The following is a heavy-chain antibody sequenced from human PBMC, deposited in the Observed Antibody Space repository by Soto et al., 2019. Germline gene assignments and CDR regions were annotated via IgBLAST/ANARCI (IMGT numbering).Heavy chain of an antibody. J-gene: IGHJ5*02. CDR1: GGSISSYY. CDR3: ARGQRFSDWFDP. CDR2: IYYSGNT. V-gene: IGHV4-59*12. D-gene: IGHD3-3*01. Sequence: PSETLSLTCTVSGGSISSYYWSWIRQPPGKGLEWIGYIYYSGNTNCNPSLKSRVTISGDTPKNQFSLKLSSVTAADTAVYYCARGQRFSDWFDPWGQGTLVTVSS.